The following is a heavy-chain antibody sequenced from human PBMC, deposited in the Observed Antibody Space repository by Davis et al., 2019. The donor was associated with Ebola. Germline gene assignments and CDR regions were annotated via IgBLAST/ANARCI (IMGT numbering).Heavy chain of an antibody. D-gene: IGHD2-15*01. CDR2: IISGSSHI. Sequence: RGSLRLSCLGSGFTFSDYYMSWIRQAPGKVLGWVSFIISGSSHINYADSVKGRFTISRDNSQNSLELEMNSLRAEDTAVYYCARLQHMHAVTPPGYWGQGILVTVSS. CDR3: ARLQHMHAVTPPGY. J-gene: IGHJ4*02. V-gene: IGHV3-11*06. CDR1: GFTFSDYY.